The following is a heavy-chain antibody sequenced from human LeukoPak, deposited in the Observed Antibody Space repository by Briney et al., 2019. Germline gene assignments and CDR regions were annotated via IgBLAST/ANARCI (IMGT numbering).Heavy chain of an antibody. V-gene: IGHV1-2*02. CDR2: INPNSGGT. CDR3: AIIQLWFNDAFDI. CDR1: GYTFTGYY. Sequence: ASVKVSCKASGYTFTGYYMHWVRQAPGQGLEWMGWINPNSGGTNYAQKFQGRVTMTRDTSISTAYMELSRLRSDDTAVYYCAIIQLWFNDAFDIWGQGTMVTVSS. D-gene: IGHD5-18*01. J-gene: IGHJ3*02.